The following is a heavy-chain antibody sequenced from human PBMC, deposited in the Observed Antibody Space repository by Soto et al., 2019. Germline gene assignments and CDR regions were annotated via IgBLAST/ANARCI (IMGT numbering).Heavy chain of an antibody. Sequence: EVQLVESGVCLGQPGGSLRLPCAASGFTFISYWMHWVRQAPGKGLVWVSRINSDGSSTSYAASVKGRFTISRDNANNTVYLQMNSLRAEDTAVYYCARDGGWIDYWGEGTLVTVAS. J-gene: IGHJ4*02. CDR3: ARDGGWIDY. D-gene: IGHD6-19*01. V-gene: IGHV3-74*01. CDR2: INSDGSST. CDR1: GFTFISYW.